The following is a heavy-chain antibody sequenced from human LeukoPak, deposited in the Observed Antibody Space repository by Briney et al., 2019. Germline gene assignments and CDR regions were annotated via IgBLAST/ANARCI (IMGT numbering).Heavy chain of an antibody. J-gene: IGHJ4*02. V-gene: IGHV3-21*01. CDR2: ISSSSSYI. Sequence: GGPLRLSCAASGFTFSSYSMNWVRQAPGKGLEWVSSISSSSSYIYYADSVKGRFTISRDNAKNSLYLQMNSLRAEDTAVYYCARSDTVTTQTDYWGQGTLVTVSS. CDR3: ARSDTVTTQTDY. D-gene: IGHD4-17*01. CDR1: GFTFSSYS.